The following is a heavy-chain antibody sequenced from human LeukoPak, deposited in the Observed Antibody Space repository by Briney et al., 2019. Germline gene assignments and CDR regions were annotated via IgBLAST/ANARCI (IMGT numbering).Heavy chain of an antibody. CDR1: GFTFSSYA. V-gene: IGHV3-30-3*01. Sequence: GGSLRLSCAASGFTFSSYAMHWVRQAPGKGLEWVAVISYDGSNKYYADSVKGRFTISRDNAKNSLYLQMNSLRAEDTAVYYCARDSIAVAGSQFDYWGQGTLVTVSS. CDR3: ARDSIAVAGSQFDY. CDR2: ISYDGSNK. J-gene: IGHJ4*02. D-gene: IGHD6-19*01.